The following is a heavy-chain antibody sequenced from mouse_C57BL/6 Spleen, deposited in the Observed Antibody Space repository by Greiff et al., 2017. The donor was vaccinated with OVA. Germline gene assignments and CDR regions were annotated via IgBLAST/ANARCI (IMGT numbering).Heavy chain of an antibody. D-gene: IGHD2-5*01. J-gene: IGHJ4*01. CDR3: ASSAYYSNSYAMDY. V-gene: IGHV5-17*01. CDR2: ISSGSSTI. Sequence: EVQLVESGGGLVKPGGSLKLSCAASGFTFSDYGMHWVRQAPEKGLEWVAYISSGSSTIYYADTVKGRFTISRDNAKNTLFLQMTSLRSEDTAMYYCASSAYYSNSYAMDYWGQGTSVTVSS. CDR1: GFTFSDYG.